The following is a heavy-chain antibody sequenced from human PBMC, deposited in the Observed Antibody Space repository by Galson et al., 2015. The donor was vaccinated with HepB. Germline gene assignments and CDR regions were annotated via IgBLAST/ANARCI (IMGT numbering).Heavy chain of an antibody. CDR2: ISGSGGTT. V-gene: IGHV3-23*01. CDR3: AKDGQWLRPRVFDY. J-gene: IGHJ4*02. Sequence: SLRLSCAASGFTFSSYAMSWVRQAPGKELEWVSAISGSGGTTYYADSVKGRFTISRDNFKNTLYLQMNSLGAGDTAVYYCAKDGQWLRPRVFDYWGQGTLVTVSS. CDR1: GFTFSSYA. D-gene: IGHD5-12*01.